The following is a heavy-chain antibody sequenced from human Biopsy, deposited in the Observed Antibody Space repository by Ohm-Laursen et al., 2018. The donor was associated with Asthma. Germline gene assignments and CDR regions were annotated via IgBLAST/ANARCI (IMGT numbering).Heavy chain of an antibody. CDR2: INAGNGNT. V-gene: IGHV1-3*01. J-gene: IGHJ4*02. D-gene: IGHD1-26*01. Sequence: ASVKVSCKASGYTFINYAIHWVRQAPGQRLEWMGWINAGNGNTKYSQKFQGRVTISRDTSASTAYMELSSLRSEDTAVYYCARGGSYSSRRYYFDYWGQGTLVTVSS. CDR1: GYTFINYA. CDR3: ARGGSYSSRRYYFDY.